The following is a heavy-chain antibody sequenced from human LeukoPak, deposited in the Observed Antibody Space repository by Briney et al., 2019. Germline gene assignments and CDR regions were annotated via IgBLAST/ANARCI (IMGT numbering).Heavy chain of an antibody. CDR1: GFTFDDYA. CDR2: ISWNSGSI. CDR3: ARDDRSGPPDYYYGMDV. Sequence: GRSLRLSCAASGFTFDDYAMHWVRQAPGKGLEWVSGISWNSGSIGYADSVKGRFTISRDNAKNSLYLQMNSLRAEDTAVYYCARDDRSGPPDYYYGMDVWGKGTTVTVSS. J-gene: IGHJ6*04. V-gene: IGHV3-9*01. D-gene: IGHD6-19*01.